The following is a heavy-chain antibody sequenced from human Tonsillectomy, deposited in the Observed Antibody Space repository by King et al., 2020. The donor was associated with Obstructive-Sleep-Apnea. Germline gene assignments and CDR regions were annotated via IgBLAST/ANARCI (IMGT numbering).Heavy chain of an antibody. J-gene: IGHJ4*02. CDR3: ARDGGYCGGDCYSPRDFDY. CDR1: GFTFSSYS. D-gene: IGHD2-21*02. Sequence: VQLVESGGGLVQPGGSLRLSCAASGFTFSSYSMNWVRQAPGKGLEWVSYISSSSSTIYYADSVKGRFTTSRDNAKNSLYLQMNSLRAEDTAVYYCARDGGYCGGDCYSPRDFDYWGQGTLVTVSS. V-gene: IGHV3-48*04. CDR2: ISSSSSTI.